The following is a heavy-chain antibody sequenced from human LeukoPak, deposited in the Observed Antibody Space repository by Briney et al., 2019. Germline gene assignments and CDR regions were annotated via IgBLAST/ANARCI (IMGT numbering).Heavy chain of an antibody. CDR1: GFTFSSFE. V-gene: IGHV3-48*03. CDR3: ARGTLLYYDSIFY. D-gene: IGHD3-22*01. CDR2: ISSSGSTI. Sequence: PGGSLRLSCAASGFTFSSFEMNWVRQAPGKGLEWVSYISSSGSTIYYADSVKGRFTTSRDNAKSSLYLQMNSLRAEDTAVYYCARGTLLYYDSIFYWGQGTLVTVSS. J-gene: IGHJ4*02.